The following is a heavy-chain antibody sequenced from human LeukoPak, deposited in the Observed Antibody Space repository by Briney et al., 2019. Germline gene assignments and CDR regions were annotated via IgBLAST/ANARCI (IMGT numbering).Heavy chain of an antibody. CDR2: INPNSGGT. V-gene: IGHV1-2*02. D-gene: IGHD5-24*01. CDR3: ARDKGDGYSPSTFDY. Sequence: GASVKVSCKAPGYTFTGYYMHWVRQAPGQGLEWMGWINPNSGGTNYAQKFQGRVTMTRDTSISTAYMELSRLRSDDTAVYYCARDKGDGYSPSTFDYWGQGTLVTVSS. J-gene: IGHJ4*02. CDR1: GYTFTGYY.